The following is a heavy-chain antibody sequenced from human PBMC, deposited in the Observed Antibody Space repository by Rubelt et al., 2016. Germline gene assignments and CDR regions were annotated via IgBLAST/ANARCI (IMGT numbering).Heavy chain of an antibody. V-gene: IGHV2-70*01. J-gene: IGHJ3*02. CDR2: IDWDDDK. CDR3: ARTWVGASHAFDI. CDR1: GFSLSTSGMC. D-gene: IGHD1-26*01. Sequence: QVTLRESGPALVKPTQTLTLTCTFSGFSLSTSGMCVSWIRQPPGKALEWLALIDWDDDKYYSTSLKTRLTISTDTSKNQVVLTMSTMDPVDTATYYCARTWVGASHAFDIWGQGTMVTVSS.